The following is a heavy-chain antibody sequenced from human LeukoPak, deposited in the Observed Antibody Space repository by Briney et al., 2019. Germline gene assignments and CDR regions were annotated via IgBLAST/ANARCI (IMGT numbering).Heavy chain of an antibody. Sequence: TSETLSLTCTVSGYSISSGYYWSWIRQPPGKGLEWIGYIYYSGSTNYNPSLKSRVTISVDTSKNQFSLKLSSVTAADTAVYYCARSLPPYGSGSYYQVSGYLDYWGQGTLVTVSS. D-gene: IGHD3-10*01. CDR1: GYSISSGYY. J-gene: IGHJ4*02. CDR3: ARSLPPYGSGSYYQVSGYLDY. V-gene: IGHV4-61*01. CDR2: IYYSGST.